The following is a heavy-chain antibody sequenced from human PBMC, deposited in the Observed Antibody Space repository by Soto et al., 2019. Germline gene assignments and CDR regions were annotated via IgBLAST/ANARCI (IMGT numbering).Heavy chain of an antibody. CDR2: IYYSGST. D-gene: IGHD6-13*01. Sequence: PSETMPLTYTVSGGSISSYYWRWFRPPPGKGLEWLGYIYYSGSTNYNPSLKSRVTISVDTSKNQFSLKLSSVTASDTSVYYIARCSSVRSINVGGQGTPVTVAS. J-gene: IGHJ6*02. CDR1: GGSISSYY. V-gene: IGHV4-59*01. CDR3: ARCSSVRSINV.